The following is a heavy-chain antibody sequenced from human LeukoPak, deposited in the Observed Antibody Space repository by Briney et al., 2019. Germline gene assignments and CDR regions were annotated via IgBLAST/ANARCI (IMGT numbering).Heavy chain of an antibody. CDR2: ISYSGTT. V-gene: IGHV4-31*03. D-gene: IGHD6-19*01. J-gene: IGHJ4*02. CDR1: GGSISSGRYY. Sequence: SETLSLTCTVSGGSISSGRYYWSWIRQHPGKGLEWIGFISYSGTTNYNPSLKSRVTISGDTSKNQFSLKLNSVTAADTAVYYCAKGPRPDITVAHTVENWGQGTLVTVSS. CDR3: AKGPRPDITVAHTVEN.